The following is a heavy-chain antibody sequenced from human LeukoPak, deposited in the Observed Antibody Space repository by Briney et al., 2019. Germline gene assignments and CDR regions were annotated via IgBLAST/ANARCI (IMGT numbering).Heavy chain of an antibody. CDR3: AKGPLGYCTAGACYFHY. CDR2: ISVIGGST. J-gene: IGHJ4*02. Sequence: GGSLRLSCAASGFTFSSYAMSWVRQAPGKGLEWVSSISVIGGSTYYADSVRGRFTISRDNPKNTLYLQMNSLRAEDTAVYYCAKGPLGYCTAGACYFHYWGQGTLVTVSS. V-gene: IGHV3-23*01. CDR1: GFTFSSYA. D-gene: IGHD2-8*02.